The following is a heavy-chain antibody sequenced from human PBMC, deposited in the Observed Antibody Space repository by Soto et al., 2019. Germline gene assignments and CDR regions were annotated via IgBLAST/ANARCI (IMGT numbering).Heavy chain of an antibody. CDR1: GYTFTSYA. J-gene: IGHJ5*02. V-gene: IGHV1-3*01. Sequence: ASVKVSCKASGYTFTSYAMHWVRQAPGQRLEWMGWINAGNGNTKYSQKFQGRVTITRDTSASTAYMELSSLRSEDTDVYYCSRAVVLRFLEWLPPRVWFDPWGQGTLVTVSS. CDR3: SRAVVLRFLEWLPPRVWFDP. D-gene: IGHD3-3*01. CDR2: INAGNGNT.